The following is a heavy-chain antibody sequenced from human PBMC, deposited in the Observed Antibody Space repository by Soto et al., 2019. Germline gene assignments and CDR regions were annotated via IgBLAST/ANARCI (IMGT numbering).Heavy chain of an antibody. CDR1: VFTFSSYA. V-gene: IGHV3-30-3*01. J-gene: IGHJ4*02. Sequence: ESGGGVVQPGRSLRLSCAASVFTFSSYAMHWVRQAPGKGLEWVAVISYDGSNKYYADSVKGRFTISRDNSKNTLYLQMNSLRAEDTAVYYCARDRGELLLDYWGQGTLVTVSS. D-gene: IGHD1-26*01. CDR2: ISYDGSNK. CDR3: ARDRGELLLDY.